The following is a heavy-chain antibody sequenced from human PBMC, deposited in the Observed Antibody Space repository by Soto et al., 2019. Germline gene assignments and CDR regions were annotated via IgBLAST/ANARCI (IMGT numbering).Heavy chain of an antibody. CDR1: GFTFTSSA. D-gene: IGHD6-19*01. Sequence: ASVKVSCKASGFTFTSSAVQWVGQARGQRLEWIGWIVVGSGNTNYAQKFQERVTITRDMSTSTAYMELSSLRSEDTAVYYCAAEGAREQWLVRMDVWGQRTTDTVSS. V-gene: IGHV1-58*01. CDR2: IVVGSGNT. J-gene: IGHJ6*02. CDR3: AAEGAREQWLVRMDV.